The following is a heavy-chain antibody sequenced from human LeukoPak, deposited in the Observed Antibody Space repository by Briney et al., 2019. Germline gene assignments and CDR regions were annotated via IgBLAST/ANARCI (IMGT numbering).Heavy chain of an antibody. D-gene: IGHD2-8*01. Sequence: GGSLRLSCAASGFTFSNYWMSWVRQAPGKGLEWVANIKHDGTDKYYVDSVKGRFTISRDNAKNSLYLQMNSLRAEDTAVYYCAKIGTPYCTNGVCYFDYWGQGTLVTVSS. J-gene: IGHJ4*02. CDR3: AKIGTPYCTNGVCYFDY. CDR2: IKHDGTDK. CDR1: GFTFSNYW. V-gene: IGHV3-7*03.